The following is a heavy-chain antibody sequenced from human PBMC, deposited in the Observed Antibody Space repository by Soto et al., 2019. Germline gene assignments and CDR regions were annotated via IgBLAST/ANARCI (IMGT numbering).Heavy chain of an antibody. CDR2: ISSNSAYI. CDR1: GFTFRSFT. V-gene: IGHV3-21*01. CDR3: TRDASRDSSARGWFDP. Sequence: GGSLRLSCAASGFTFRSFTMNWVRQAPGKGLEWVSTISSNSAYIYYTDALRGRFTISRDNAKNSLHLQMNSLRAEDTAVYYFTRDASRDSSARGWFDPRGTGTLVTVSS. J-gene: IGHJ5*02. D-gene: IGHD6-13*01.